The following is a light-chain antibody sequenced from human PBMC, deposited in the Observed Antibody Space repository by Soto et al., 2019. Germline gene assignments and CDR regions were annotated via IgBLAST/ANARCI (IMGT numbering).Light chain of an antibody. J-gene: IGKJ1*01. CDR3: QQHSTSPWT. V-gene: IGKV1-17*01. CDR1: QGISND. Sequence: DIQMTQFPSSLSASVGDRATITCRASQGISNDLAWYQQKPGKAPKLLIYAASSLPSGVPSRFSGSGSGTEFTLAISRLQHEDLVTFCRQQHSTSPWTFGQGTKVEIK. CDR2: AAS.